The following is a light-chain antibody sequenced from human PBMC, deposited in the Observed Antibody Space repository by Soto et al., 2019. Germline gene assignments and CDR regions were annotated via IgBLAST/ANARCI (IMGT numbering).Light chain of an antibody. J-gene: IGKJ1*01. CDR1: QSVSSK. Sequence: EIVLTQSPGTLSVSPGERATLSCRASQSVSSKLACYQQKPGQAPRLLFYGAYTGATGNPARFSGSGSETEFTHSNSSLQSEDFAVYYWQQYKNWPGTFGQGTKVEIK. V-gene: IGKV3-15*01. CDR2: GAY. CDR3: QQYKNWPGT.